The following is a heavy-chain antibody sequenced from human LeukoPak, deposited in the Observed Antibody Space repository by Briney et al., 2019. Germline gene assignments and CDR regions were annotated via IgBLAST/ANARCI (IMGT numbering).Heavy chain of an antibody. CDR2: INPGGFDK. CDR1: GFTFSGHW. Sequence: GGSLRLSCAASGFTFSGHWMTWVRQAPGKGLEWVGNINPGGFDKFYVDSVKGRFTMSRDNAKNSLYLQMNSLRAEDTAVYYCARDGITMVRGAAEAFDIWGQGTMVTVSS. D-gene: IGHD3-10*01. V-gene: IGHV3-7*01. CDR3: ARDGITMVRGAAEAFDI. J-gene: IGHJ3*02.